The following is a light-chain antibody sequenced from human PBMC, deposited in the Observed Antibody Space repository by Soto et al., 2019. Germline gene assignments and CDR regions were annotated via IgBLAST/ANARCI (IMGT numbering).Light chain of an antibody. J-gene: IGLJ2*01. CDR1: SSDVGNYNL. CDR3: AAWDDSLRGVV. CDR2: EGS. V-gene: IGLV2-14*02. Sequence: QSALTQPASVSGSPGQSITISCTGTSSDVGNYNLVSWYQQHPGKAPKLMIYEGSKRPSGVSNRFSGSKSGTSASLAISGLRSEDEADYYCAAWDDSLRGVVFGGGTKLTVL.